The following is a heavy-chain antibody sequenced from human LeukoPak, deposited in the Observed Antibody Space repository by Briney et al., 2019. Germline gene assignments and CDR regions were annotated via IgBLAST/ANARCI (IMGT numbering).Heavy chain of an antibody. Sequence: PSETLSLTCTVSGGSISSSSYYWGWIRQPPGKGLEWIGSIYYSGSTYYNPSLKSRVTISVDTSKNQFSLKLSSVTAADTAVYYCAATPPATMVRGVKAPYYFDYWGQGTLVTVSS. CDR3: AATPPATMVRGVKAPYYFDY. CDR1: GGSISSSSYY. CDR2: IYYSGST. V-gene: IGHV4-39*01. J-gene: IGHJ4*02. D-gene: IGHD3-10*01.